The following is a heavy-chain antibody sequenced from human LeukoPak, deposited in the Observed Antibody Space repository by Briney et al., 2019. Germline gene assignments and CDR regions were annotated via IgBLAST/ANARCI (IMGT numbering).Heavy chain of an antibody. CDR1: GYTFSSYA. D-gene: IGHD3-22*01. CDR3: ARPPHYYDTSGYSV. V-gene: IGHV4-38-2*01. Sequence: GSLRLSCAASGYTFSSYAMSWVRQAPGKGLEWIGSIYHSGSTQYNPSLKSRVTLSVDTSENQFSLRLNSVTAADTAVYYCARPPHYYDTSGYSVWGQGTLVTVSS. J-gene: IGHJ4*02. CDR2: IYHSGST.